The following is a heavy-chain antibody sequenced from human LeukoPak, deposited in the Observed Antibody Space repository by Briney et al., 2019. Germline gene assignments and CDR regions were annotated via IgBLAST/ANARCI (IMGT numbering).Heavy chain of an antibody. Sequence: PSETLSLTCTVSGGSITGHYWTWIRQSPGKGLEWIGFVYDNGNTNYNSSLQSRVTMSVDTSTNQLSLKMTSVTAADTAIYYRARVFRGVVTSNWFDPWDQGTLVTVSS. V-gene: IGHV4-59*11. D-gene: IGHD2-21*02. CDR2: VYDNGNT. CDR1: GGSITGHY. CDR3: ARVFRGVVTSNWFDP. J-gene: IGHJ5*02.